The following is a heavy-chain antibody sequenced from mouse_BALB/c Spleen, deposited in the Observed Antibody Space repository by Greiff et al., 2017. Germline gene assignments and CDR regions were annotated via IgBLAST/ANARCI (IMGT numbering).Heavy chain of an antibody. J-gene: IGHJ4*01. V-gene: IGHV2-2*02. CDR1: GFSLTSYG. CDR3: DRGYYGNDDYYAMDY. CDR2: IWSGGST. Sequence: QVQLKQSGPGLVQPSQSLSITCTVSGFSLTSYGVHWVRQSPGKGLEWLGVIWSGGSTDYNAAFISRLSISKDNSKSQVFFKMNSLQANDTAIYYCDRGYYGNDDYYAMDYWGQGTSVTVSS. D-gene: IGHD2-2*01.